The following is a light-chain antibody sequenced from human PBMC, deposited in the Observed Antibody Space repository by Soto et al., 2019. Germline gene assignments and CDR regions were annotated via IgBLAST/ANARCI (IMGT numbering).Light chain of an antibody. CDR1: QSVLYSSNNKNY. CDR2: WAS. J-gene: IGKJ2*01. Sequence: DIVMTQSPDSLAVSLGERATINCKSSQSVLYSSNNKNYLAWYQQKPGQPPKLLIYWASTRESGVPDRFSGSGSGTDFTLTISSLQAEDVAVYYCQQYDTTPPTFGQGTNLAIK. V-gene: IGKV4-1*01. CDR3: QQYDTTPPT.